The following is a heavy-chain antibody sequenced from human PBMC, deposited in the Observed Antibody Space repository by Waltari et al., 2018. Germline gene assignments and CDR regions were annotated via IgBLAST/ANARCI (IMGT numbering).Heavy chain of an antibody. CDR3: ARGYYDFWSGYENAFDI. Sequence: QVQLQESGPGLVKPSETLSLTCTVSGGSISSYYWSWIRQPPGKGLEWIGYIYYSGSTNYNPPLKSRVTISVDTSKNQFSLKLSSVTAADTAVYYCARGYYDFWSGYENAFDIWGQGTMVTVSS. D-gene: IGHD3-3*01. CDR1: GGSISSYY. J-gene: IGHJ3*02. V-gene: IGHV4-59*01. CDR2: IYYSGST.